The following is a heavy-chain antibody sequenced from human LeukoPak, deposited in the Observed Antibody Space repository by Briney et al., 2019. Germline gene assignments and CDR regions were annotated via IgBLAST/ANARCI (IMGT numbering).Heavy chain of an antibody. J-gene: IGHJ5*02. CDR1: GYSFTYYY. CDR3: ARADFIDAGPYLIGP. D-gene: IGHD3-3*01. Sequence: ASVRVSCKASGYSFTYYYIHWVRQARGQGLEWMGWINTKSGRTSSARKFQGRVTMTRDPSITTVYMDMAWLTSDDTAIYFCARADFIDAGPYLIGPWGQGTLVTVSS. CDR2: INTKSGRT. V-gene: IGHV1-2*02.